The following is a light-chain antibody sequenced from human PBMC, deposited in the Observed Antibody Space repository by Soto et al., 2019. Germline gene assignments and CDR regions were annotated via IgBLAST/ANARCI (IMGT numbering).Light chain of an antibody. CDR2: AAS. CDR3: QHYGSSLWT. J-gene: IGKJ1*01. V-gene: IGKV3-20*01. CDR1: QSVRSSY. Sequence: EIVLTQSPGTLSLSPGERATLSCRASQSVRSSYLAWYQQKPGQAPRLLIYAASSRATGIPDRFSGSGSGKDFTLTISRLEPEDFAVYYCQHYGSSLWTFGQGTKVEIK.